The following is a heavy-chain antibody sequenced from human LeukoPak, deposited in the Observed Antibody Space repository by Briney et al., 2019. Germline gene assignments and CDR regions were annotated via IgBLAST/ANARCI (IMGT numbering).Heavy chain of an antibody. Sequence: ASVKVSCKASGYTFTGYYMHWVRQAPGQGLEWMGWINPNSGGTNYAQKFQGRVTMTRDTSISTAYMELSRLRSDDTAVYYCARDPPYCSGGSCYNLYFYYYGMDVWGQGTTVTVSS. J-gene: IGHJ6*02. CDR2: INPNSGGT. V-gene: IGHV1-2*02. D-gene: IGHD2-15*01. CDR1: GYTFTGYY. CDR3: ARDPPYCSGGSCYNLYFYYYGMDV.